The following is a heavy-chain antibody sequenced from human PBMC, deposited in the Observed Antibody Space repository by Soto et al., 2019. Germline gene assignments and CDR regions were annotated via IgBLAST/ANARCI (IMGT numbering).Heavy chain of an antibody. D-gene: IGHD6-19*01. J-gene: IGHJ3*01. V-gene: IGHV3-23*01. CDR3: AKIHSGSSEDAFDV. Sequence: EVQLLESGGGLVQPGGSQRLSCAASGFTFSSYAMSWVRQGPGKGLEWVTLISGSGGVTDYADSVKGRFTVSRDNSNHTMYLELNSLTAGDTAIYYCAKIHSGSSEDAFDVWGQGTVVTVSS. CDR1: GFTFSSYA. CDR2: ISGSGGVT.